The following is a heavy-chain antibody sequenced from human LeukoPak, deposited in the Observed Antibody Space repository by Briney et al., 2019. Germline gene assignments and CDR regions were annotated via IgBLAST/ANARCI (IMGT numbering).Heavy chain of an antibody. V-gene: IGHV3-30*18. CDR2: ISYDGSNK. CDR1: GFTFSSYW. CDR3: AKSAGPGDY. D-gene: IGHD6-13*01. Sequence: HPGGSLRLSCAASGFTFSSYWMSWVRQAPGKGLEWVAVISYDGSNKYYADSVKGRFTISRDNSKNTLYLQMNSLRAEDTAVYYCAKSAGPGDYWGQGTLVTVSS. J-gene: IGHJ4*02.